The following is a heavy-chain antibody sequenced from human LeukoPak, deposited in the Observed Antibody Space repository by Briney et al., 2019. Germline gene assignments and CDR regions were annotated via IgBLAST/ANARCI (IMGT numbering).Heavy chain of an antibody. D-gene: IGHD2-15*01. Sequence: GESLKISCKGSGYSFTSYWIGWVRQMPGKGLEWMGIIYPGDSDTRYSPSFQGQVTISADKSISTAYLQWSSLKASDTAMYYCARQVDCSGGSCYEDYWGQGTLVTVSS. CDR3: ARQVDCSGGSCYEDY. CDR1: GYSFTSYW. V-gene: IGHV5-51*01. J-gene: IGHJ4*02. CDR2: IYPGDSDT.